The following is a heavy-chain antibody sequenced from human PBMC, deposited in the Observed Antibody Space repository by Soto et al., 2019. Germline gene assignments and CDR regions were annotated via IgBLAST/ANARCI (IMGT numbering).Heavy chain of an antibody. CDR3: ARVSYGAYSYYFDY. D-gene: IGHD1-26*01. V-gene: IGHV3-7*03. J-gene: IGHJ4*02. Sequence: RRLSCAVSGFTFSRFWMGWVRQAPGRGLEWVANIQQDGSEKYYVDSVKGRFTMSKDNVKNSLYLQMKTLGAEDTAVYYCARVSYGAYSYYFDYWGQGALVTVSS. CDR2: IQQDGSEK. CDR1: GFTFSRFW.